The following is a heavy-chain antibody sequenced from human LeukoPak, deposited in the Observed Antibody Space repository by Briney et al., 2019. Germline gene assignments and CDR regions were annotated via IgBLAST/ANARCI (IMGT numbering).Heavy chain of an antibody. V-gene: IGHV2-70*11. CDR2: IDWDDDK. J-gene: IGHJ6*03. D-gene: IGHD1-1*01. CDR3: AQMQRVTTGTTTAYYMDV. Sequence: SGPALVKPTRTLTLTCTFSGLSLSTYGMCVSWLRQPPGKALEWLARIDWDDDKYYSTSLKTRLTISKDTSKNQVVLTVTNVDPLVTATYYCAQMQRVTTGTTTAYYMDVWDKGTTVTVSS. CDR1: GLSLSTYGMC.